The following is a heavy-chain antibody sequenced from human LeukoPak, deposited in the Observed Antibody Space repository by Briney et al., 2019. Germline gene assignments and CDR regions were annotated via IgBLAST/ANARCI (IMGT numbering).Heavy chain of an antibody. D-gene: IGHD6-19*01. V-gene: IGHV4-59*01. Sequence: PSETLSLTCTVSGDSISGYYWSWIRQPPGKGLEWIGYIYSSGSTNYRPSLKSRVTMSIDTSKNQFSLKLTSVTAADTAVYYCARVKGWNSSGWYGFDYWGQGTLVTVSP. CDR2: IYSSGST. CDR3: ARVKGWNSSGWYGFDY. J-gene: IGHJ4*02. CDR1: GDSISGYY.